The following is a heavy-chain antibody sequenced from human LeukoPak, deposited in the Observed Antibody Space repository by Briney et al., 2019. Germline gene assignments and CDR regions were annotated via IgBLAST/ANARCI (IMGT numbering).Heavy chain of an antibody. CDR3: ARAEPLPLHSSGRRQPGYYFDY. J-gene: IGHJ4*02. V-gene: IGHV4-34*01. CDR1: GGSFSGYY. CDR2: INHSGST. Sequence: SETLSLTCAVYGGSFSGYYWSWIRQPPGKGLEWIGEINHSGSTNYNPSLKSRVTISVDTSKNQFSLKLSSVTAADTAVYYCARAEPLPLHSSGRRQPGYYFDYWGQGTLVTVSS. D-gene: IGHD6-19*01.